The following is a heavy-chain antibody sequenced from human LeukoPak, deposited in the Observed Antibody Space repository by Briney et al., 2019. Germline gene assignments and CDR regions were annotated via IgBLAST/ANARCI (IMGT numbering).Heavy chain of an antibody. CDR3: ARGGIYDSSGYYPGSYYYGMDV. V-gene: IGHV1-2*04. D-gene: IGHD3-22*01. CDR2: INPNSGGT. J-gene: IGHJ6*02. Sequence: ASVKVSCKASGYTFTGYYMHWVRQAPGQGLEWMGRINPNSGGTNYAQKFQGWVTMTRDTSISTAYMELSRLRSDDTAVYYCARGGIYDSSGYYPGSYYYGMDVWGQGTTVTVSS. CDR1: GYTFTGYY.